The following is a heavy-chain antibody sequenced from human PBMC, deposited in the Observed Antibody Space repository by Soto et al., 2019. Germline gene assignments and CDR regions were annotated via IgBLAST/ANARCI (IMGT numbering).Heavy chain of an antibody. V-gene: IGHV1-18*01. CDR3: XXXXXYDY. Sequence: QVQLVQSGAEVKKPGASVKVSCKASGYTFSNYGFSWVRQAPGQGLEWMGWISVYNGNTNYAQKFQGRVTMTIHTSTNTAYMELRSLTSDXTXXXXXXXXXXYDYWGQGTLVTVSS. CDR1: GYTFSNYG. CDR2: ISVYNGNT. J-gene: IGHJ4*02.